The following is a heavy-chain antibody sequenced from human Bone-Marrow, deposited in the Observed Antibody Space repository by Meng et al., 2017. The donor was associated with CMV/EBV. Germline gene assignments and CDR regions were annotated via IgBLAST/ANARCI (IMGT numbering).Heavy chain of an antibody. CDR1: GGSFSGYY. Sequence: SETLSLTCAVYGGSFSGYYWSWIRQPPGKGLEWIGYIYYSGSTNYNPSLKSRVTISVDTSKNQFSLKLSSVTAADTAVYYCARDSMYSSGWNYYYYGMDVWGQGTTVTGSS. D-gene: IGHD6-19*01. CDR3: ARDSMYSSGWNYYYYGMDV. J-gene: IGHJ6*01. V-gene: IGHV4-59*01. CDR2: IYYSGST.